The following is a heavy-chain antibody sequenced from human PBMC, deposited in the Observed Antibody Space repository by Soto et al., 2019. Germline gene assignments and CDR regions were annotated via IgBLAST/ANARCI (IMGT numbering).Heavy chain of an antibody. CDR2: INSDGRST. V-gene: IGHV3-74*01. CDR3: ARDMGWFGEASNWFDP. D-gene: IGHD3-10*01. Sequence: VQLVESGGGLVQPGGSLRLSCAPSGLTFSSYWMHWVRQAPGKGLVWVSRINSDGRSTSYAGSVKGRFTISRDNAKNMLYLQMNSLRAEDTAVYYCARDMGWFGEASNWFDPWGQGTLVTVSS. CDR1: GLTFSSYW. J-gene: IGHJ5*02.